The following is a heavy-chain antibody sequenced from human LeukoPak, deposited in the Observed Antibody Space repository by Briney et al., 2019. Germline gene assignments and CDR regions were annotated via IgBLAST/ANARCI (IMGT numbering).Heavy chain of an antibody. CDR2: INPSGGST. CDR3: AREPPKNYDSSGYSN. D-gene: IGHD3-22*01. CDR1: GYTFTSYY. Sequence: GASVKVSCKASGYTFTSYYMHWVRQAPGQGLEWMVIINPSGGSTSYAQKFQGRVTMTRDMSTSTVYMDLSSLRSEDTAVYYCAREPPKNYDSSGYSNWGQGTLVTVSS. J-gene: IGHJ4*02. V-gene: IGHV1-46*01.